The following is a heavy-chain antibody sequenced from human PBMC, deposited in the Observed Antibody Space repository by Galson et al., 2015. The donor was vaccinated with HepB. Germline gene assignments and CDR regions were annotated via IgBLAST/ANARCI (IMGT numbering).Heavy chain of an antibody. CDR1: GFTFSDYY. CDR3: ARAPGSSSWYSVDYYDMDV. Sequence: SLRLSCAASGFTFSDYYMSWIRQAPGKGLEWVSYIRSSGSTIYYADSVKGRFTISRDNAKNSLYLQMNSLRAEDTAVYYCARAPGSSSWYSVDYYDMDVWAPGTTVTVSS. J-gene: IGHJ6*02. CDR2: IRSSGSTI. D-gene: IGHD6-13*01. V-gene: IGHV3-11*01.